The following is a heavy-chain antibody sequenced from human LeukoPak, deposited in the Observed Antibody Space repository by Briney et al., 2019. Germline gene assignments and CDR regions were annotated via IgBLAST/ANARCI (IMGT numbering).Heavy chain of an antibody. Sequence: GGSLRLTCAASGFNFGSYAMSWVRQTPGKGLEWVSIILGCGAGTYYAESVEGRFTISRDNSKNTLYLQMISLRAEDTAVYYCAKDRRDRSGWYATDYWGQGTLVTVSS. J-gene: IGHJ4*02. CDR2: ILGCGAGT. CDR3: AKDRRDRSGWYATDY. V-gene: IGHV3-23*01. CDR1: GFNFGSYA. D-gene: IGHD6-19*01.